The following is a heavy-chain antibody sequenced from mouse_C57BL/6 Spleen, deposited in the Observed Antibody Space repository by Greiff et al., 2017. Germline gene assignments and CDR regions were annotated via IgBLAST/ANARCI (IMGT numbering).Heavy chain of an antibody. Sequence: QVQLKQSGAELMKPGASVKLSCKATGYTFTGYWIEWVKQRPGHGLEWIGEILPGSGSTNYNEKFKGKATFTADTSSNTAYMQLSSLTTEDSAIXYCARAGGYDLRSYWYFDVWGTGTTVTVSS. CDR2: ILPGSGST. V-gene: IGHV1-9*01. D-gene: IGHD2-2*01. CDR1: GYTFTGYW. J-gene: IGHJ1*03. CDR3: ARAGGYDLRSYWYFDV.